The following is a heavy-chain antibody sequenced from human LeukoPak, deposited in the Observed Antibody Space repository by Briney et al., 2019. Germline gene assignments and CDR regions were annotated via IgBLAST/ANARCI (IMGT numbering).Heavy chain of an antibody. CDR1: GFTFSNYA. D-gene: IGHD3-10*01. CDR3: AKDRWVSGSDNYYTLFAY. Sequence: GGSLRLSCAAFGFTFSNYAINWVRQAPGKGLEWVSSITGSGGGTYYADSVKGRFNISRDNSKNTLYLRMNSLRAEDTAVYYCAKDRWVSGSDNYYTLFAYWGQGTLVTVSS. CDR2: ITGSGGGT. V-gene: IGHV3-23*01. J-gene: IGHJ4*02.